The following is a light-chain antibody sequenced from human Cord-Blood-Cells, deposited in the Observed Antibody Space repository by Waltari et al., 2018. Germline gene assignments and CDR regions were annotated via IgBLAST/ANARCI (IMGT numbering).Light chain of an antibody. J-gene: IGLJ1*01. CDR1: SRDVGGYNY. CDR3: SSYTSSSTLGYV. Sequence: QSALTQPASVSGSPGQSITISCTGTSRDVGGYNYVSWYQQHPGKAPKLMIYEVSNRPSGVSNRFSGSKSGNTASLTISGLQAEDEADYYCSSYTSSSTLGYVFGTGTKVTVL. CDR2: EVS. V-gene: IGLV2-14*01.